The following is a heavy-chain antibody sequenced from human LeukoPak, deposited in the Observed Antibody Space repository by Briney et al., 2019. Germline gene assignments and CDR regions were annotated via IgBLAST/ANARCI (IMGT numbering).Heavy chain of an antibody. CDR3: ARLNPISPNNYYDSSGYFDY. CDR2: IYYSGST. Sequence: PSETLSLTCTVSGSSISSSSYYWGWIRQPPGKGLEWIGSIYYSGSTYYNPSLKSRVTISVDTSKNQFSLKLSSVTAADTAVYYCARLNPISPNNYYDSSGYFDYWGQGTLVTVSS. V-gene: IGHV4-39*01. CDR1: GSSISSSSYY. J-gene: IGHJ4*02. D-gene: IGHD3-22*01.